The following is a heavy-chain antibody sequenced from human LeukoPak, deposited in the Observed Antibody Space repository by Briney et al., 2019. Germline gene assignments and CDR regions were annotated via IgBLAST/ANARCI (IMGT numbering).Heavy chain of an antibody. D-gene: IGHD7-27*01. J-gene: IGHJ2*01. CDR3: AKWITGDHWYFDL. Sequence: SQTLSLTCAVSGGSISSGGYYWSWIRQPPGKGLEWIGYIYYSGSTNYNPSLKSRVTISVDTSKNQFSLKLSSVTAAGTAVYYCAKWITGDHWYFDLWGRGTLVTVSS. CDR1: GGSISSGGYY. V-gene: IGHV4-61*08. CDR2: IYYSGST.